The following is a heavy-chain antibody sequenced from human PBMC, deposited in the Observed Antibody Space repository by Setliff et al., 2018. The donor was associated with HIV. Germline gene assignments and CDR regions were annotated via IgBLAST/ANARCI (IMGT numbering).Heavy chain of an antibody. CDR3: ARVFVDTAVLRVLEYYFDS. D-gene: IGHD5-18*01. CDR2: IYHSGTT. Sequence: PSETLSLTCAVSGYSISSGYYWGWIRQPPGKGLEGVGSIYHSGTTYYNPSLKSRITISLDTSKNQFSLRMRSVTAADTAVYYCARVFVDTAVLRVLEYYFDSWGRGTLVTAPQ. J-gene: IGHJ4*02. CDR1: GYSISSGYY. V-gene: IGHV4-38-2*01.